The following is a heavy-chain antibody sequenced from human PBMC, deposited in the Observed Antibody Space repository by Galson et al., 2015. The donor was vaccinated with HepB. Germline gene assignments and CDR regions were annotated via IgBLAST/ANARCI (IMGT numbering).Heavy chain of an antibody. CDR1: GFTFSDYR. CDR3: VRDGGDSYNWFDL. CDR2: ISRSSKVI. V-gene: IGHV3-48*02. D-gene: IGHD2-21*01. Sequence: SLRLSCAASGFTFSDYRMNWVRQAPGKGLEGISYISRSSKVIHYADSVKGRFTISRDNAKNSLYLQMDSLRDGDTAVYYCVRDGGDSYNWFDLWGQGTLVTVSS. J-gene: IGHJ5*02.